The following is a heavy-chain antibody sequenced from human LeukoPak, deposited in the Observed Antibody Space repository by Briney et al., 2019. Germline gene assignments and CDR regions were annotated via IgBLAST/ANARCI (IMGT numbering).Heavy chain of an antibody. J-gene: IGHJ4*02. D-gene: IGHD3-3*01. Sequence: GSLRLSCAASGFTFSSYAMSWVRQAPGKGLEWVSAISGSGGSTYYADSVKGRFTISRDNSKNTLYLQMNSLRAEDTAVYYCAKGRLDLDYDFWSGYYLLFDYWGQGTLVTVSS. CDR2: ISGSGGST. CDR3: AKGRLDLDYDFWSGYYLLFDY. V-gene: IGHV3-23*01. CDR1: GFTFSSYA.